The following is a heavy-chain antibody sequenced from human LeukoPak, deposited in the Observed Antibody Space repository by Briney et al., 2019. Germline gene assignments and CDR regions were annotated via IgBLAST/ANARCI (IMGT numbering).Heavy chain of an antibody. CDR1: GFTFSDYN. CDR2: ISRSGSTK. J-gene: IGHJ6*03. Sequence: GGSLRLSCAASGFTFSDYNMRWIRQAPGKGLEWVSSISRSGSTKYYADSVKGRFTISRDNAKNSLFLQMNSLRAEDTAVYYCTRDVRLRNKYYYMDVWGKGTTVTVSS. D-gene: IGHD4-17*01. CDR3: TRDVRLRNKYYYMDV. V-gene: IGHV3-11*04.